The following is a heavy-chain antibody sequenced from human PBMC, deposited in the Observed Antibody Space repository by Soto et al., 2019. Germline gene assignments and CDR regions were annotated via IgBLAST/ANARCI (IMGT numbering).Heavy chain of an antibody. Sequence: VQLVESGGGLVQPGGSLKLSCAASGFTFSGSAMHWVRQASGKGLEGGGRIRSKTNSYATAYAASVKGRFTISRDDSKDTAYLQMNSLKTEDTAVYYCTRDPRNYYDSIGSANWFDPWGQGTLVTVSS. V-gene: IGHV3-73*02. CDR1: GFTFSGSA. CDR2: IRSKTNSYAT. CDR3: TRDPRNYYDSIGSANWFDP. J-gene: IGHJ5*02. D-gene: IGHD3-22*01.